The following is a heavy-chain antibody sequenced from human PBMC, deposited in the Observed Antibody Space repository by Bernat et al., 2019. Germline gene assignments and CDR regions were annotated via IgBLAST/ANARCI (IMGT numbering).Heavy chain of an antibody. CDR3: AKDSGHVDIVATGLLVY. CDR1: GFTFSSYA. CDR2: ISGSGGST. J-gene: IGHJ4*02. V-gene: IGHV3-23*01. D-gene: IGHD5-12*01. Sequence: EVQLLESGGGLVQPGGSLRLSCAASGFTFSSYAMSWVRQAPGKGLEWVSAISGSGGSTYYADSVKGRFTISRDNSKNTLYLQMNSLRAEDTAVYYCAKDSGHVDIVATGLLVYWGQGTLVTVSS.